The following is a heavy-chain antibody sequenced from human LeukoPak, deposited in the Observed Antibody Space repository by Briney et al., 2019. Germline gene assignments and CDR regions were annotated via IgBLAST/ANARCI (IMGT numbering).Heavy chain of an antibody. CDR2: ISYDGSNK. V-gene: IGHV3-30*03. D-gene: IGHD6-13*01. J-gene: IGHJ4*02. Sequence: GGSLRLSCAASGFTFSSYSMNWVRQAPGKGLEWVAVISYDGSNKYYADSVKGRFTISRDNSKNTLYLQMNSLRAEDTAVYYCARAGLGAAADVWGQGTLVTVSS. CDR1: GFTFSSYS. CDR3: ARAGLGAAADV.